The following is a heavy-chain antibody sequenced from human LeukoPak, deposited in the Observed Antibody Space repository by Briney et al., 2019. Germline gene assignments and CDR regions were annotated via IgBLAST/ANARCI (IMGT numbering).Heavy chain of an antibody. J-gene: IGHJ4*02. D-gene: IGHD3-22*01. CDR1: GGSFSGYY. Sequence: KPSETLSLTCAVYGGSFSGYYWSWIRQPPGKGLEWIGEINHSGGTNYNPSLKSRVTISVDTSKNQFSLKLSSVTAADTAVYYCARGPGDYYYDSSGYRYWGQGTLVTVSS. CDR2: INHSGGT. V-gene: IGHV4-34*01. CDR3: ARGPGDYYYDSSGYRY.